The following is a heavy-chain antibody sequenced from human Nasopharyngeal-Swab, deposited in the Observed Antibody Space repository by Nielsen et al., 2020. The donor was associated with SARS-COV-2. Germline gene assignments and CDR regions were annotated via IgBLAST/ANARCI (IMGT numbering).Heavy chain of an antibody. CDR2: ISYDGSNK. J-gene: IGHJ3*02. Sequence: GGSLRLSCAASGFTFSSYAMHWVRQAPGKGLEWVAVISYDGSNKYYADSVKGRFTISRDNSKNTLYLQMNSLRAEDTAVYYCAKPMAGSYPDAFDIWGQGTMVTVSS. CDR3: AKPMAGSYPDAFDI. CDR1: GFTFSSYA. V-gene: IGHV3-30*18. D-gene: IGHD1-26*01.